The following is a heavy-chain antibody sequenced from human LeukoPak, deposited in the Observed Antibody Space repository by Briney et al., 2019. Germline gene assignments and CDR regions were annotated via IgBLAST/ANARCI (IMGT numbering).Heavy chain of an antibody. CDR3: ARSRRYLPLQYYFDY. D-gene: IGHD3-9*01. CDR2: IYYSGST. Sequence: KSSQTLSLTCTVSGASISSDTYFWSWIRQPPGKGLEWIGYIYYSGSTNYNPSLKSRITISVDTAKNQFALKLSSGTAAGTAVYYCARSRRYLPLQYYFDYWGQGTLVTVSS. CDR1: GASISSDTYF. J-gene: IGHJ4*02. V-gene: IGHV4-61*01.